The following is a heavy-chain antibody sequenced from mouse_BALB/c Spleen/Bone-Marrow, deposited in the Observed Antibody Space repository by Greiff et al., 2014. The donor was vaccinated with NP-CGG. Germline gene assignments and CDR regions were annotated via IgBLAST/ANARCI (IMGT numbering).Heavy chain of an antibody. Sequence: VQLKESGPELVKPGASVKVSCKASGYSFTDYNMYWVKQSHGKSLEWIGYIDPYNGGTSYNQKFKGKATLTVNKSSSTAFMHLNSLTSEYSAVYYCASYHSSGYAMDYWGQGTSVTVSS. D-gene: IGHD3-1*01. J-gene: IGHJ4*01. CDR2: IDPYNGGT. CDR3: ASYHSSGYAMDY. V-gene: IGHV1S135*01. CDR1: GYSFTDYN.